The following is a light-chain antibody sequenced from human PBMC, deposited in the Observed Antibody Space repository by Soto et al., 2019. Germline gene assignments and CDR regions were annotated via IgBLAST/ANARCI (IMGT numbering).Light chain of an antibody. CDR2: DVS. V-gene: IGLV2-14*01. CDR1: SSDVGGYNY. J-gene: IGLJ1*01. Sequence: QSELTHPASGSGSPGQSITISCTGTSSDVGGYNYVSWYQQHPGKAPKLMIYDVSNRPSGVSNRFSGSKSGNTASLTISGLQAEDEADYSCSSYTTSSIQVFGPVTKV. CDR3: SSYTTSSIQV.